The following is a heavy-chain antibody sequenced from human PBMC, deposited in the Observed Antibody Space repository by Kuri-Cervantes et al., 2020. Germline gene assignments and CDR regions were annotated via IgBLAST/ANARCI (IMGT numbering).Heavy chain of an antibody. D-gene: IGHD7-27*01. Sequence: SETLSLTCTVSGGSISSYYWSWIRQPPGKGLEWIGYIYYSGSTNYNPSLKSRVTISVDTSKNQFSLKLSSVTAADTAVYYCARTPGDLVHDYWGQGPLVTVSS. CDR1: GGSISSYY. V-gene: IGHV4-59*01. CDR3: ARTPGDLVHDY. CDR2: IYYSGST. J-gene: IGHJ4*02.